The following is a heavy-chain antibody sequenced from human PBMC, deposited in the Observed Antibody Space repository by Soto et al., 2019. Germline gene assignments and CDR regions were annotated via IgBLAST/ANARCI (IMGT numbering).Heavy chain of an antibody. D-gene: IGHD2-2*01. CDR2: IKQDGSEK. V-gene: IGHV3-7*01. CDR1: GYTFSSYW. J-gene: IGHJ6*03. CDR3: ARGLVPAVNSLENYYYYHYMDV. Sequence: PGGSLRLSCAASGYTFSSYWMSWVRQAPGKGLEWVANIKQDGSEKYYVDSVKGRFTISRDNAKNSLYLQMNSLRAEDTGVYYCARGLVPAVNSLENYYYYHYMDVWGKGTTVTVSS.